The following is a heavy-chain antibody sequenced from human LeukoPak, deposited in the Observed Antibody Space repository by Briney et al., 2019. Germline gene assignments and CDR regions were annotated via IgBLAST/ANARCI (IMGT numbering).Heavy chain of an antibody. CDR1: GXTFSSYG. D-gene: IGHD6-13*01. CDR3: ARDFVAAPTV. J-gene: IGHJ6*02. CDR2: IWYDGSNK. V-gene: IGHV3-33*01. Sequence: GRSLRLSCAASGXTFSSYGMHWVRQAPGKGLEWVALIWYDGSNKYYADSVKGRFTISRDNSKNTLYLQMHSLRAEDTAVYYCARDFVAAPTVWGQGTTVTVSS.